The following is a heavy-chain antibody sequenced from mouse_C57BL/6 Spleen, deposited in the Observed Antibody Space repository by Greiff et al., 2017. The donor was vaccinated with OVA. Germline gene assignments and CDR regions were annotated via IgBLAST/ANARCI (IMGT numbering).Heavy chain of an antibody. J-gene: IGHJ2*01. D-gene: IGHD1-1*01. Sequence: VKLQESGAELVRPGASVTLSCKASGYTFTDYEMHWVKQTPVHGLEWIGAIDPETGGTAYNQKFKGKAILTADKSSSTAYMERRSLTSEDSAVYYCTRRDYYGSSGEFDYWGQGTTLTVSA. CDR2: IDPETGGT. CDR1: GYTFTDYE. V-gene: IGHV1-15*01. CDR3: TRRDYYGSSGEFDY.